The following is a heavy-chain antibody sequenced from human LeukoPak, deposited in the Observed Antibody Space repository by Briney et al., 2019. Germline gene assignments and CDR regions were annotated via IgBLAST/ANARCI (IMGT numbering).Heavy chain of an antibody. V-gene: IGHV1-2*02. J-gene: IGHJ6*03. CDR1: GYIFTGYY. Sequence: GASVKVSCKASGYIFTGYYMHWVRQAPGQGLEWMGWINPNSGGTNYAQKFQGRVTMTRDTSISTAYMELSRLRSDDTAVYYCARDRVAVAGTREYYYYMDVWGKGTTVTVSS. CDR3: ARDRVAVAGTREYYYYMDV. CDR2: INPNSGGT. D-gene: IGHD6-19*01.